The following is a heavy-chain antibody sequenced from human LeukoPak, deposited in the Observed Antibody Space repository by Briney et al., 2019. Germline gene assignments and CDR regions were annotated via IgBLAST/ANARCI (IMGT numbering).Heavy chain of an antibody. D-gene: IGHD2-8*02. CDR1: GYTLTELS. V-gene: IGHV1-24*01. CDR3: ATLVKSGGWFDP. CDR2: FDPEDGET. Sequence: ASVKVSCKVSGYTLTELSMHWVRQAPGKGLEWMGGFDPEDGETIYAQKFQGRVTMTEDTSTDTAYMELSSLRSEDTAVYYRATLVKSGGWFDPWGQGTLVTVSS. J-gene: IGHJ5*02.